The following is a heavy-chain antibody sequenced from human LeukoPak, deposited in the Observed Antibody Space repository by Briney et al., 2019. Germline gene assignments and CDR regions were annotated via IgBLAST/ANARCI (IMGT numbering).Heavy chain of an antibody. D-gene: IGHD5-12*01. Sequence: SATLSLPCTVSGGSIISYYWSCIRQPAGKELEWIGRIYTSGSTNYNPSLKSRVTMSVDTSKNQFSLKLSSVTAADTAVYYCASGGKSSYDNFDYWGQGTLVTVSS. CDR1: GGSIISYY. J-gene: IGHJ4*02. V-gene: IGHV4-4*07. CDR3: ASGGKSSYDNFDY. CDR2: IYTSGST.